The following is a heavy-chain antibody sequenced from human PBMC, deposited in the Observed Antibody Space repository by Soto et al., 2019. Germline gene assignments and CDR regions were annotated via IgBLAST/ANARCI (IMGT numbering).Heavy chain of an antibody. J-gene: IGHJ4*02. D-gene: IGHD6-19*01. CDR2: ISGSGGST. V-gene: IGHV3-23*01. Sequence: EVPLWESGGGLVQPGGSLRLSCAASGFTFSSYAMSWVRQAPGKGLEWVSAISGSGGSTYSADSVQGRFTISRDNSKDTLYLQMNRLRAEDTAVYYCARRSSGWYFDYWGQGTLVTVSS. CDR3: ARRSSGWYFDY. CDR1: GFTFSSYA.